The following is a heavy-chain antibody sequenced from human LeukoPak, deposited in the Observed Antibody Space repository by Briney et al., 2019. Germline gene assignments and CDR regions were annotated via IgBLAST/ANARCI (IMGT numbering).Heavy chain of an antibody. CDR2: IYYSGST. V-gene: IGHV4-59*01. D-gene: IGHD5-18*01. CDR3: ARTTEGGYTYNYFYYYYMDV. CDR1: GGSINYYY. Sequence: SETLSLTCTVSGGSINYYYWSWIRQPPGKGLEWIGYIYYSGSTIYNPSLQSRVTISVDTSKNQFSLKLTSVTAADTAVYYCARTTEGGYTYNYFYYYYMDVWGKGTTVTISS. J-gene: IGHJ6*03.